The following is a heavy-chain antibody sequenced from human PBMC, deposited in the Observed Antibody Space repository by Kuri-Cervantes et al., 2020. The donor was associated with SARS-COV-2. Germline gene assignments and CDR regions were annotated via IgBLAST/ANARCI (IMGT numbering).Heavy chain of an antibody. J-gene: IGHJ4*02. CDR1: GYTFTGYY. V-gene: IGHV1-2*02. D-gene: IGHD3-22*01. CDR3: ARDPMWSRYYYDSSGSYYFDY. Sequence: ASVKVSCKASGYTFTGYYMHWVRQAPGQGLEWMGWINPNSGGTNYAQKFQGRVTVTRDTSISTAYMELSRLRSDDTAVYYCARDPMWSRYYYDSSGSYYFDYWGQGTLVTVSS. CDR2: INPNSGGT.